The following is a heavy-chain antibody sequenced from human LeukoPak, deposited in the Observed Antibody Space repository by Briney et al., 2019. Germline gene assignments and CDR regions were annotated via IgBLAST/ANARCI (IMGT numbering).Heavy chain of an antibody. CDR3: ARMYYYAGDY. CDR2: INPDSGGT. J-gene: IGHJ4*02. D-gene: IGHD3-10*01. Sequence: ASVKVSCKTSGYTFTGYYMHWVRQAPGQGLEWMGWINPDSGGTNFAQKFQGRVTMTRDTSISTAYMELSRLRPDDTAVYYCARMYYYAGDYWGQGTLVTVSS. V-gene: IGHV1-2*02. CDR1: GYTFTGYY.